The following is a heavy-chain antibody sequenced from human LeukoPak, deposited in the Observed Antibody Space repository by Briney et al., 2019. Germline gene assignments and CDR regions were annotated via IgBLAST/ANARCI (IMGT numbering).Heavy chain of an antibody. CDR2: LSGGGGST. CDR1: GFTFSSYA. CDR3: AKGPTTVTTINWYFDL. J-gene: IGHJ2*01. V-gene: IGHV3-23*01. D-gene: IGHD4-17*01. Sequence: PGGPLRLSCAASGFTFSSYAMSWVRQAPGKGLEWVSALSGGGGSTSYADSLKGRFTISRDNSKNTLFLQMNSLRVEDTAVYYCAKGPTTVTTINWYFDLWGRGTLVTVSS.